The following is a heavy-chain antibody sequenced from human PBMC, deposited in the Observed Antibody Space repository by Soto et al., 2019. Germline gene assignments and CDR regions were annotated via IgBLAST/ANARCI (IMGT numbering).Heavy chain of an antibody. Sequence: SETLSLTCTVSGGSISSGGYYWSWIRQHPGKGLEWIGYIYYSGSTNYNPSLKSRVTISVDTSKNQFSLKLSSVTAAYTAVYYCARQLYGDYLDFDYWGQGTLVTVSS. CDR2: IYYSGST. CDR3: ARQLYGDYLDFDY. V-gene: IGHV4-61*08. J-gene: IGHJ4*02. CDR1: GGSISSGGYY. D-gene: IGHD4-17*01.